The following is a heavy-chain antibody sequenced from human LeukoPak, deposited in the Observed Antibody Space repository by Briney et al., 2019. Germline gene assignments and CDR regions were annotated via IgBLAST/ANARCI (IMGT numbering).Heavy chain of an antibody. Sequence: GGSPRLSCAASGFSLRNKAMTWVRQAPAKGLEWVAAISTSGGSTSYADSVKGRFTISRDVSKSTLSLQMHSLRVEDTATYYCAKDAGAPGTSDSYFDLWGRGTLVTVSS. CDR1: GFSLRNKA. CDR3: AKDAGAPGTSDSYFDL. D-gene: IGHD3-10*01. J-gene: IGHJ2*01. CDR2: ISTSGGST. V-gene: IGHV3-23*01.